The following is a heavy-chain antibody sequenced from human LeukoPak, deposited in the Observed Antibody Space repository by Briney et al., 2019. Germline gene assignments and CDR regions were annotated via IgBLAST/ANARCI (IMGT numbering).Heavy chain of an antibody. V-gene: IGHV4-59*01. D-gene: IGHD6-19*01. CDR1: GGSISSYY. Sequence: SETLSLTCTVSGGSISSYYWSWIRQPPGKGLEWIGYIYYSGSTNYNPSLKSRVTISVDTSKNQFSLKLSSVTAADTAVCYCARAPGIAVAVTFDYWGQGTLVTVSS. CDR2: IYYSGST. J-gene: IGHJ4*02. CDR3: ARAPGIAVAVTFDY.